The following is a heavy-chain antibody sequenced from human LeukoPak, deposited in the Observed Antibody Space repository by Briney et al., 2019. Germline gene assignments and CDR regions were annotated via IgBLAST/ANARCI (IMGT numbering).Heavy chain of an antibody. D-gene: IGHD5-12*01. CDR3: ARAADIVANDY. Sequence: GGSLRLSCAASGFTFSSYWTNWVRQAPGKGLEWVADIKQDGSEKYYVDSVKGRFTISRDNAKNSLYLQMNSLRAEDTAVYYCARAADIVANDYWGQGTLVTVSS. J-gene: IGHJ4*02. CDR1: GFTFSSYW. CDR2: IKQDGSEK. V-gene: IGHV3-7*04.